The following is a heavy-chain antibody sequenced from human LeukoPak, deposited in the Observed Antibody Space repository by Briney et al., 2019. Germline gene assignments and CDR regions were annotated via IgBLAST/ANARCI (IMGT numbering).Heavy chain of an antibody. CDR1: GYTFTVYD. D-gene: IGHD3-10*01. Sequence: ASVKVSCKASGYTFTVYDMHWVRQAPGQGLEWMGWINPNSGGTNYAQKFQGRVTMTRDTSISTAYMELSRLRSDDTAVYYCARGYYGSGSPDYWGQGTLVTVSS. CDR2: INPNSGGT. J-gene: IGHJ4*02. CDR3: ARGYYGSGSPDY. V-gene: IGHV1-2*02.